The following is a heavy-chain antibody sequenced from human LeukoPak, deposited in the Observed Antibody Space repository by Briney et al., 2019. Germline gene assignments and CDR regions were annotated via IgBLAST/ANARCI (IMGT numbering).Heavy chain of an antibody. CDR3: ARAWAPAGLCFDY. D-gene: IGHD6-13*01. CDR2: IYSGGST. CDR1: GFTVSSNH. J-gene: IGHJ4*02. V-gene: IGHV3-53*01. Sequence: PGGSLRLSCAASGFTVSSNHMTWVRQAPGKGLEWVSVIYSGGSTYYADSVKGRFIISRDNSRNTLYLQMNNLRAEDTAVYYCARAWAPAGLCFDYWGQGTLVTVSS.